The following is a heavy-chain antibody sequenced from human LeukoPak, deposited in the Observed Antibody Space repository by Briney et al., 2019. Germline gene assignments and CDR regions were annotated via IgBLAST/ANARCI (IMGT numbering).Heavy chain of an antibody. J-gene: IGHJ6*03. CDR1: GYTFTSYG. D-gene: IGHD2-2*01. Sequence: GASVKVSCKASGYTFTSYGISCVPEAPGQGVEWMWWSSAYNGNTNYAQKLQGGVTMTTDTSTSTAYMELRSLRSGDTAVYYCARGGCSSTSCYWTSEPRYMDVWGKGTTVTVSS. CDR3: ARGGCSSTSCYWTSEPRYMDV. CDR2: SSAYNGNT. V-gene: IGHV1-18*01.